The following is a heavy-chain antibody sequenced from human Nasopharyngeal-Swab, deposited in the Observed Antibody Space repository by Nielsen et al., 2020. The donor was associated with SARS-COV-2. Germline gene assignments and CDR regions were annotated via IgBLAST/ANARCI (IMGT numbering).Heavy chain of an antibody. CDR2: IYYSGRT. Sequence: WIRQPPGKGLEWIGFIYYSGRTNCNPSLKSRVTISVDTSKNQFSLKLSSVTAADTAVYYCARNLMVRGVTSLAFDYWGQGTVVTVSS. D-gene: IGHD3-10*01. J-gene: IGHJ4*02. CDR3: ARNLMVRGVTSLAFDY. V-gene: IGHV4-59*01.